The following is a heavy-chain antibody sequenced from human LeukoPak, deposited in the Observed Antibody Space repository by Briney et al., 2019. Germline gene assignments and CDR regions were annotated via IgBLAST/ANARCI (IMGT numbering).Heavy chain of an antibody. CDR2: ISSSSSTI. D-gene: IGHD3-3*01. CDR3: ARVGYDFWSGSLYYMDV. J-gene: IGHJ6*03. CDR1: GFTFSSYS. V-gene: IGHV3-48*01. Sequence: PGGSLRLSCAASGFTFSSYSMNWVRQAPGKGLEWVSYISSSSSTIYYADSVKGRFTISRDNAKNSLYLQMNSLRAEDTAVYYCARVGYDFWSGSLYYMDVWGKGTTVTVSS.